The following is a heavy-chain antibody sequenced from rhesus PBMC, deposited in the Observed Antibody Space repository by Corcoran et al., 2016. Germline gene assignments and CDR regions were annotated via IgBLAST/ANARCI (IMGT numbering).Heavy chain of an antibody. CDR3: ARAYRGDIDY. D-gene: IGHD6-25*01. CDR1: GGSLSDDYS. CDR2: IYGSGWNT. V-gene: IGHV4-106*01. Sequence: QVQLQESGPGLVQPSEPLSLTCAVSGGSLSDDYSWSWIRQPPGKGLEWIGYIYGSGWNTDYNPSIKNRVTNSIDTSKNQFSMKLSSVTAADTAVYYCARAYRGDIDYWGQGVLVTVSS. J-gene: IGHJ4*01.